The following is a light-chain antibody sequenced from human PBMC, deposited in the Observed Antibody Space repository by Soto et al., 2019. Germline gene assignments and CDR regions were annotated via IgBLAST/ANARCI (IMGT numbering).Light chain of an antibody. Sequence: EIVFTQSPATLSLSPGETSTLSCRASQSVSGYIGWYQQKPVQAPRLLIYADSNRATGIPARFSGSGSGTDFTLTISSIEPEDFSVYYCKQRYKWLITLGQGTRLEIK. CDR3: KQRYKWLIT. V-gene: IGKV3-11*01. CDR2: ADS. J-gene: IGKJ5*01. CDR1: QSVSGY.